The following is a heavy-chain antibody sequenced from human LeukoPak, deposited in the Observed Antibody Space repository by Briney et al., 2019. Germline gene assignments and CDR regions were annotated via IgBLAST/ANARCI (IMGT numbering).Heavy chain of an antibody. CDR3: AKDGAWLRFDD. CDR2: ISPGGGPT. V-gene: IGHV3-23*01. Sequence: GGSLRLSCAGSGFPFSSHGMNWVRQAPGKGLEWVSGISPGGGPTYYADSVRGRFTISRDDSKNTLYLQMKNLRAEDTAVYYCAKDGAWLRFDDWGQGVLVTVSS. J-gene: IGHJ4*02. CDR1: GFPFSSHG. D-gene: IGHD5-12*01.